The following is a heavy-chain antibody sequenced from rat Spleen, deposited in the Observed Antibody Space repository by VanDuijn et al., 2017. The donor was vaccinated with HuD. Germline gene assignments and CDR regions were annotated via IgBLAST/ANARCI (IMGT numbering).Heavy chain of an antibody. CDR1: GLSLTSNS. D-gene: IGHD1-2*01. CDR3: TRDRGTIAVPPGFAY. Sequence: QVQLKESGPGLVQPSQTLSLTCTVSGLSLTSNSVSWIRQPPGKGLEWMGRMWYDGDTAYKSVLKSRLRISRDTSKNQVFLKMNSLQTEDTGTYYCTRDRGTIAVPPGFAYWGQGTLVTVSS. CDR2: MWYDGDT. J-gene: IGHJ3*01. V-gene: IGHV2-63*01.